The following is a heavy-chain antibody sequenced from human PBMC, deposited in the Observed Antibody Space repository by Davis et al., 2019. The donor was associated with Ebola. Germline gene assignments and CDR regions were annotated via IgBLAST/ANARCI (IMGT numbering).Heavy chain of an antibody. CDR2: INPHNGNT. J-gene: IGHJ4*02. D-gene: IGHD2-15*01. V-gene: IGHV1-18*04. CDR3: AREDGGLGY. CDR1: GYTFTNYG. Sequence: AASVKVSCKASGYTFTNYGITWVRQAPGQGLEWMGWINPHNGNTNYAQNVQGRVTMTTDTSTSTAYMELRSLRSDDTAVYYCAREDGGLGYWGQGTLVTVSS.